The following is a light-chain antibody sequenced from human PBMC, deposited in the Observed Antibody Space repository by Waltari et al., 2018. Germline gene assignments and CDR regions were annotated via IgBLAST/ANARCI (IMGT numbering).Light chain of an antibody. CDR2: LGS. J-gene: IGKJ1*01. V-gene: IGKV2-28*01. Sequence: DIVMTQSPLSLPVTPGEPASISCRSSQSLLHTNGYHFLGWYLQRPGQSPQLLIDLGSNRASGVPDRFSGSGAGTDFTLKISRVEAEDIGIYYCMQALQTPWTFGQGTKVEIK. CDR3: MQALQTPWT. CDR1: QSLLHTNGYHF.